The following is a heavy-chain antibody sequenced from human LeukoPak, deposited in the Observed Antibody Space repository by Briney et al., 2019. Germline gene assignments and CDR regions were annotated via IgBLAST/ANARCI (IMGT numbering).Heavy chain of an antibody. D-gene: IGHD2-15*01. J-gene: IGHJ6*03. CDR2: ISYDGSNK. Sequence: PGRSLRLSCAASGFTFSSYAMHWVRQAPGKGLEWVGVISYDGSNKYYADSVKGRFTISRDNSKNTLYLQMNSLRAEDTAVYYCARVGGPYYYYYYMDVWGKGTTVTVSS. CDR3: ARVGGPYYYYYYMDV. CDR1: GFTFSSYA. V-gene: IGHV3-30*04.